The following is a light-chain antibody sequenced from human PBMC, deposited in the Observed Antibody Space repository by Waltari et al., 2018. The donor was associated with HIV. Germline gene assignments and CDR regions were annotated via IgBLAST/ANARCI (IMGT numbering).Light chain of an antibody. J-gene: IGLJ2*01. Sequence: QPKMTQAPSASKTPGQRITMSCSGTKPTIGNNFIYWYQQIARATPRPVMARNEQRPAGVPDRFSGTKSGTSAFLAITGLRLDDEATYFCASWDDNLGHWIFGGGTKLTVL. V-gene: IGLV1-47*01. CDR1: KPTIGNNF. CDR3: ASWDDNLGHWI. CDR2: RNE.